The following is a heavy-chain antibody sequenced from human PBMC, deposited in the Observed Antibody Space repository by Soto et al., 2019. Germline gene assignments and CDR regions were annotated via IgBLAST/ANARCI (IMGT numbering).Heavy chain of an antibody. CDR1: GFTFSNYW. CDR3: ARGDCVGGSCYSLAGSVYYYMDV. CDR2: MNSDGSVS. J-gene: IGHJ6*03. V-gene: IGHV3-74*01. Sequence: EVKLVESGGGLVQPGGSLRLSCAASGFTFSNYWMYWVRQAPGQGLVWVSRMNSDGSVSRYAGSVKGRLTSSRDNVKNTLYLLMNSLRVEDTAVYYCARGDCVGGSCYSLAGSVYYYMDVWGKGTTVTVFS. D-gene: IGHD2-15*01.